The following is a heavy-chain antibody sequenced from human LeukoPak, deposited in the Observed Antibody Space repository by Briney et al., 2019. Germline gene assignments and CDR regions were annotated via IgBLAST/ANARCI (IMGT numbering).Heavy chain of an antibody. CDR3: ARDPYSGSYWADYYYYMDV. CDR2: ITGGSSHI. CDR1: GFSFNNYN. D-gene: IGHD1-26*01. Sequence: GGSLRLSCAASGFSFNNYNMNWVRQTPGQGLEWVSSITGGSSHIYYADSVKGRFTISRDNAKSSLYLQMNSLRTEDTAVYYCARDPYSGSYWADYYYYMDVWGKGTTVTISS. V-gene: IGHV3-21*01. J-gene: IGHJ6*03.